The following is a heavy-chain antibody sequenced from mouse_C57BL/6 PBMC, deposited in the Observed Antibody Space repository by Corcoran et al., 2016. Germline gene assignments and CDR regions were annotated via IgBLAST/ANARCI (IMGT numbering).Heavy chain of an antibody. CDR1: GYTFTDYN. J-gene: IGHJ4*01. CDR2: INPNNGGT. CDR3: ARLTTVVAPAMDY. V-gene: IGHV1-18*01. Sequence: EVQLQRWGPELVKPGASVKIPCNASGYTFTDYNMAWVKNSHGKSLEWIGDINPNNGGTIYNQKFKGKATLTVDTSSSTAYMELRSLTSEDTAVYYCARLTTVVAPAMDYWGQGTSVTVSS. D-gene: IGHD1-1*01.